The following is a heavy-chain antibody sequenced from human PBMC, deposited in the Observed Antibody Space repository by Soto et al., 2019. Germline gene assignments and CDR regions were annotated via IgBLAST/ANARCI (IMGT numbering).Heavy chain of an antibody. V-gene: IGHV3-15*07. CDR2: IKSETHGGTT. Sequence: PGGSLRLSCAASGFTFDNAWMNWVRQAPGKGLEWVGRIKSETHGGTTDFAAPVKGRFAISRDDSRNLVYMQMNSLKIEDTAVYYCTTDSYSDMNVVRFDNWGHGTLVTVSS. D-gene: IGHD1-26*01. CDR3: TTDSYSDMNVVRFDN. CDR1: GFTFDNAW. J-gene: IGHJ4*01.